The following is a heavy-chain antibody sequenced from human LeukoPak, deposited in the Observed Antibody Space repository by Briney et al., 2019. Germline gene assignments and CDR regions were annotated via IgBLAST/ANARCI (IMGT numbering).Heavy chain of an antibody. V-gene: IGHV1-46*01. CDR1: GYTFTSYY. Sequence: ASVKVSCKASGYTFTSYYMHWVRQAPGQGLEWMGIINPSGGSTSYAQKFQGRVTMTRDMSTSTVYMELSSLRSDDTAVYYCARGDSSGYYSGYYYMDVWGKGTTVTISS. D-gene: IGHD3-22*01. CDR3: ARGDSSGYYSGYYYMDV. CDR2: INPSGGST. J-gene: IGHJ6*03.